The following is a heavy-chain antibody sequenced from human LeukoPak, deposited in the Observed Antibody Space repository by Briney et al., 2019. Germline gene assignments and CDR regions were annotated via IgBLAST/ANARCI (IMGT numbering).Heavy chain of an antibody. CDR1: GYTFTGYY. Sequence: ASVKVSCKASGYTFTGYYMHWVRQAPGQGLEWMGRINPNNGATNYAQKLQGRVTITGDTSISTAYMELSSLRSDDTAVYCCTRESGSYHGNDYWGQGTLVTVSS. V-gene: IGHV1-2*06. CDR2: INPNNGAT. D-gene: IGHD1-26*01. J-gene: IGHJ4*02. CDR3: TRESGSYHGNDY.